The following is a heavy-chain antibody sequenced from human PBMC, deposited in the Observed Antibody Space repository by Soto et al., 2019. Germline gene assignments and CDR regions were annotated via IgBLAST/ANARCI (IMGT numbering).Heavy chain of an antibody. CDR3: ARHRRPGSSSWYGVYY. CDR1: GGSISSYY. V-gene: IGHV4-59*08. J-gene: IGHJ4*02. CDR2: IYYSGST. Sequence: SETLSLTCTVSGGSISSYYWSWIRQPPGKGLEWIGYIYYSGSTNYNPSLKSRVTISVDTSKDQFSLKLSSVTAADTAVYYCARHRRPGSSSWYGVYYWGQGTLVTVSS. D-gene: IGHD6-13*01.